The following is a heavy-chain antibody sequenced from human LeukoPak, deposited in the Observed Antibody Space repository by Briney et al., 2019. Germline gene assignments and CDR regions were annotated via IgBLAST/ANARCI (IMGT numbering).Heavy chain of an antibody. CDR2: INPNSGGT. Sequence: ASVKVPCKASGYTFTGYYMHWVRQAPGQGLEWMGWINPNSGGTNYAQKFQGRVTMTRDTSISTAYMELSRLRSDDTAVYYCARVDWGFDAFDIWGQGTMVTVSS. V-gene: IGHV1-2*02. J-gene: IGHJ3*02. CDR1: GYTFTGYY. D-gene: IGHD3/OR15-3a*01. CDR3: ARVDWGFDAFDI.